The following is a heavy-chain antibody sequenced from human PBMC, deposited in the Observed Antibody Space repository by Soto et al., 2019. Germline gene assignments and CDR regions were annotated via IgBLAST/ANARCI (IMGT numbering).Heavy chain of an antibody. Sequence: ASETLSLTCTVSGGSVSSGSYYWSWIRQPPGKGLEWIGYIYYSGSTNYNPSLKSRVTISVDTSKNQFSLSLHSVTAADTAVYYCARVSSSGRFFGYFQHWGQGTLVTVS. CDR3: ARVSSSGRFFGYFQH. J-gene: IGHJ1*01. CDR2: IYYSGST. CDR1: GGSVSSGSYY. V-gene: IGHV4-61*01. D-gene: IGHD3-22*01.